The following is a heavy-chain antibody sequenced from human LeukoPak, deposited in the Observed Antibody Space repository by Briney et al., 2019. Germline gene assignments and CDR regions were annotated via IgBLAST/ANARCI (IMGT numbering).Heavy chain of an antibody. J-gene: IGHJ4*02. V-gene: IGHV3-30*19. CDR3: AKFGALRGYDFDY. CDR1: GFTFSSYG. D-gene: IGHD5-12*01. CDR2: ISYDGSNK. Sequence: GALRLSCAASGFTFSSYGMHWVRQAPGKGLEWVAVISYDGSNKYYADSVKGRFTISRDNSKNTLYLQMNSLRAEDTAVYYCAKFGALRGYDFDYWGQGTLVTVSS.